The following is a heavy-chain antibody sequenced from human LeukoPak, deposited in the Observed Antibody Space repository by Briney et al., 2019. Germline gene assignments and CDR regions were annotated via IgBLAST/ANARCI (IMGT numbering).Heavy chain of an antibody. CDR3: AKDRGLGTAMAYFDY. Sequence: ETLSLTCTVSGGSISSSSYYWGWIRQPPGKGLEWVSFISSSSSYIYYADSVKGRFTISRDNAKNSVYLQMNSLRAEDTALYYCAKDRGLGTAMAYFDYWGQGTLVTVSS. CDR2: ISSSSSYI. D-gene: IGHD5-18*01. CDR1: GGSISSSS. J-gene: IGHJ4*02. V-gene: IGHV3-21*04.